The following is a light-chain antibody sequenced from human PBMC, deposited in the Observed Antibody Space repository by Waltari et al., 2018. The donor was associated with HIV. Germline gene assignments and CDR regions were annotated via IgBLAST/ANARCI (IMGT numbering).Light chain of an antibody. CDR3: QHCGDASNT. Sequence: EIVLTQSPGTLSLSPGERATLSCRASQIIGNAYLAWYQQEPGQAPRLLIAGAASRDNVVTDRFSCSGSETDFTLTISRLEPEDFAVYYCQHCGDASNTFGQGTKLEV. V-gene: IGKV3-20*01. CDR1: QIIGNAY. CDR2: GAA. J-gene: IGKJ2*01.